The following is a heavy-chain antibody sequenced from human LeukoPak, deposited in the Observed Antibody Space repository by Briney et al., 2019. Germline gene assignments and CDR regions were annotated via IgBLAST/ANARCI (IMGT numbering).Heavy chain of an antibody. CDR2: TSGSGGST. J-gene: IGHJ4*02. CDR1: GFPFSIFA. D-gene: IGHD6-13*01. CDR3: AMQGYSSSWYPFDY. Sequence: GGSLRLPCAASGFPFSIFAMSWVRQAPGQGLEWVSATSGSGGSTYYADSVKGRFTISRDNSKNALYLQMNSLRAEDTAVYYCAMQGYSSSWYPFDYWGQGTLVTVSS. V-gene: IGHV3-23*01.